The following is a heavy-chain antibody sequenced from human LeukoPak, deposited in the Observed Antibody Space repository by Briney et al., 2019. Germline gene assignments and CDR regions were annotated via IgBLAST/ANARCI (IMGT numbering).Heavy chain of an antibody. J-gene: IGHJ6*03. D-gene: IGHD5-18*01. CDR1: GYTFTGYY. V-gene: IGHV1-2*02. CDR2: INPNSGGT. Sequence: ASVKVSCKASGYTFTGYYMHWVRQAPGQGLEWMGWINPNSGGTNYAQKFQGRVTMTRDTSISTAYMELSRLRSDDTAVYYCARDPVDTAMVSYYYYYMDVWGKGTTATVSS. CDR3: ARDPVDTAMVSYYYYYMDV.